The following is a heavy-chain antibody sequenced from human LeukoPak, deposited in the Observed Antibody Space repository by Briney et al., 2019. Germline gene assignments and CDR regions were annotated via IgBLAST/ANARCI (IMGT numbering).Heavy chain of an antibody. V-gene: IGHV3-74*01. CDR3: ASALTTVTPHFHY. J-gene: IGHJ4*02. D-gene: IGHD4-17*01. CDR2: IDTDGSSA. Sequence: PGGSLRLSCAASGFTFSDYWMHWVRQAPGKGLVWVSRIDTDGSSATYADSVQGRFTISRDNAKNTVYLQMNSLRVEDTGVYSCASALTTVTPHFHYWGQGTLVTVSS. CDR1: GFTFSDYW.